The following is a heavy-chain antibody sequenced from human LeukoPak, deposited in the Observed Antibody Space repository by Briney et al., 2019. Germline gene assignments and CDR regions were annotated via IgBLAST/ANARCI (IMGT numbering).Heavy chain of an antibody. CDR2: ISGSGGNT. J-gene: IGHJ6*02. V-gene: IGHV3-23*01. D-gene: IGHD6-13*01. CDR1: GFTFSRYT. CDR3: TKDRSTTSSSPYGMDV. Sequence: GGSLRLSCAASGFTFSRYTMTWVRQAPGKGLEWVAAISGSGGNTYYADSVKGRFTISRDNSKNTLYLQMNSLRAEDTAVYSCTKDRSTTSSSPYGMDVWGQGTTVTVSS.